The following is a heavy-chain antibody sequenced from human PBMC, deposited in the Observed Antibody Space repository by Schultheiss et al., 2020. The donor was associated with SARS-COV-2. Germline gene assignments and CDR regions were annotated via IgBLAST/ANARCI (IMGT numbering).Heavy chain of an antibody. Sequence: GESLKISCAASGFTFSYYDMNWVRQAPGKGLEWVSYISNSGSTVNYADSVKGRFTISRDNTKNSLFLQMNNLRAEDTAVYYCARGGIRFLEWPWGQGTLVTVSS. CDR1: GFTFSYYD. CDR2: ISNSGSTV. J-gene: IGHJ5*02. D-gene: IGHD3-3*01. V-gene: IGHV3-48*03. CDR3: ARGGIRFLEWP.